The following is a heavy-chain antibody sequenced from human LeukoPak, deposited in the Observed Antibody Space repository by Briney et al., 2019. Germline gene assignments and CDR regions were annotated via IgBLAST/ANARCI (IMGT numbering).Heavy chain of an antibody. CDR3: AYPDPSHY. J-gene: IGHJ4*02. CDR2: ISYDGSNK. D-gene: IGHD1-14*01. CDR1: GFTFSSYG. V-gene: IGHV3-30*03. Sequence: GRSLRPSCAASGFTFSSYGMHWVRQAPGKGLEWVAVISYDGSNKYYADSVKGRFTISRDNSKNTLYLQMNSLRAEDTAVYYCAYPDPSHYWGQGTLVTVPS.